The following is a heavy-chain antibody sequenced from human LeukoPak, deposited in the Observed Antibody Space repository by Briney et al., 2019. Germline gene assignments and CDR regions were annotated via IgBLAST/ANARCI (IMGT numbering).Heavy chain of an antibody. V-gene: IGHV4-39*01. CDR1: GGSISGSYYY. Sequence: SETLSLTCTVSGGSISGSYYYWVWIRQPPGKGLEWIGSIYYSGNTYDNPSLKSRVTISVDTSKNQFSLKLNSVTAADTAVYYCARHRSKWLQSSFDYWGQGTLVTVSS. J-gene: IGHJ4*02. D-gene: IGHD5-24*01. CDR2: IYYSGNT. CDR3: ARHRSKWLQSSFDY.